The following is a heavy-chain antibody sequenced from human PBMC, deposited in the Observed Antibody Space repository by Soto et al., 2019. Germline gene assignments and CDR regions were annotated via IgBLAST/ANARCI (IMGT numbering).Heavy chain of an antibody. CDR2: IIPIFGTA. CDR3: ARVRPRLGGYCSSTSCYDYFDY. CDR1: GGTFSSYA. J-gene: IGHJ4*02. D-gene: IGHD2-2*03. Sequence: QVQLVQSGAEVKKPGSSVKVSCKASGGTFSSYAISWVRQAPGQELEWMGGIIPIFGTANYAQKFQGRVTITADESTSTAYMELSSLRSEDTAVYYCARVRPRLGGYCSSTSCYDYFDYWGQGTLVTVSS. V-gene: IGHV1-69*01.